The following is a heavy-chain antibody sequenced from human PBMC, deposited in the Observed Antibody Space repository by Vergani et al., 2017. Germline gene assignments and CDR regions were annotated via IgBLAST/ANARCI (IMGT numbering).Heavy chain of an antibody. CDR1: GGSFSGYY. CDR3: ARELSYYYGSGSDDYNPYYYEGMDV. D-gene: IGHD3-10*01. CDR2: INHSGST. J-gene: IGHJ6*02. V-gene: IGHV4-34*01. Sequence: QVQLQQWGAGLLKPSETLSLTCAVYGGSFSGYYWSWIRQPPGKGLEWIGEINHSGSTNYNPSLKSRVTISVDTSKNQFSLKLSSVTAADTAVYYCARELSYYYGSGSDDYNPYYYEGMDVWGPGTTVTVSS.